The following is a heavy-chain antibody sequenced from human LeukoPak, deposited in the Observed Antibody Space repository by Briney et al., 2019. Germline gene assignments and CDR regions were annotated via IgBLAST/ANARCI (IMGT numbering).Heavy chain of an antibody. CDR3: AKESGKFDY. V-gene: IGHV3-30-3*02. J-gene: IGHJ4*02. Sequence: GGSLRLSCAASGFTFSSYAMHWVRQAPGKGLEWVALISYDGNNKYYADSVKGRFTISRDNSKNSLYLQMNSLRSEDTAMYYCAKESGKFDYWGQGTLVAVSS. CDR1: GFTFSSYA. CDR2: ISYDGNNK.